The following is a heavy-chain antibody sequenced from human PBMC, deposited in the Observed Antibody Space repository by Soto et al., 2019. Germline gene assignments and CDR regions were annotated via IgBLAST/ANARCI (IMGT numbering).Heavy chain of an antibody. J-gene: IGHJ6*02. CDR1: GYTFTSYY. Sequence: GASVKVSCKASGYTFTSYYMHWVRQAPGQGLEWMGIINPSGGSTSYAQKFQGRVTMTRDTSTSTVYMELSSLRSEDTAVYYCAREAYCGGDCYPLPPYYYYYYGMDVWGQGTTVTVSS. CDR2: INPSGGST. CDR3: AREAYCGGDCYPLPPYYYYYYGMDV. D-gene: IGHD2-21*02. V-gene: IGHV1-46*01.